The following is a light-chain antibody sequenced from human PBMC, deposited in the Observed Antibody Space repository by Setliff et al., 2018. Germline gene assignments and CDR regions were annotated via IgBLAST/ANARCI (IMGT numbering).Light chain of an antibody. CDR3: QSYDSSLSGYV. V-gene: IGLV1-40*01. CDR1: SSNIGAGYD. J-gene: IGLJ1*01. Sequence: QSALAQPPSVSGAPGQRVTISRTGSSSNIGAGYDVHWYQQLPGTAPKLLIYGSTNRPSGVPDRFSGSKSGTSASLAITGLQAEDEADYYCQSYDSSLSGYVFGTGTKVTVL. CDR2: GST.